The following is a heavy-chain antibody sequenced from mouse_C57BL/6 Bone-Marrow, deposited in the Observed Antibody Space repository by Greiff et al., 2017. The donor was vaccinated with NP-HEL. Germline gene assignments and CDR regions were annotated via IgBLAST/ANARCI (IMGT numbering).Heavy chain of an antibody. CDR3: ARGFITTVVALYAMDY. CDR1: GYTFTSYW. CDR2: INPSNGGT. Sequence: QVQLQQPGTELVKPGASVKLSCKASGYTFTSYWMHWVKQRPGQGLEWIGNINPSNGGTNYNEKFKSKATLTVDKSSSTAYMQLSSLTSEDSAVYYCARGFITTVVALYAMDYWGQGTSVTVSS. V-gene: IGHV1-53*01. J-gene: IGHJ4*01. D-gene: IGHD1-1*01.